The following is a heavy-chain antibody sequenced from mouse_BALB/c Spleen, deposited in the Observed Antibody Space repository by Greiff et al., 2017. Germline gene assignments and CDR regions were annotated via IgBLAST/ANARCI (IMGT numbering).Heavy chain of an antibody. CDR3: ARRENYGSGLAY. D-gene: IGHD1-1*01. J-gene: IGHJ3*01. Sequence: QVTLKVSGPGILQPSQTLSLTCSFSGFSLSTSGMGVSWIRQPSGKGLEWLAHIYWDDDKRYNPSLKRRLTISKDTSSNQVFLKITSVDTADTATYNCARRENYGSGLAYWGQGTLVTVSA. V-gene: IGHV8-12*01. CDR1: GFSLSTSGMG. CDR2: IYWDDDK.